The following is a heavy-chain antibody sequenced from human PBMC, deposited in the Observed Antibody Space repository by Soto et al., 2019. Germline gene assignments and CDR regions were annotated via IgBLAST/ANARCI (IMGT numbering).Heavy chain of an antibody. V-gene: IGHV3-30*18. Sequence: SLRLFCAASGFTFSSYGMHWVRQAPGKGLEWVAVISYDGSNKYYADSVKGRFTISRDNSKNTLYLQMNSLRAEDTAVYYCAKEDFYYYDSSGYPGYWGQGTMVTVSS. D-gene: IGHD3-22*01. J-gene: IGHJ4*02. CDR3: AKEDFYYYDSSGYPGY. CDR2: ISYDGSNK. CDR1: GFTFSSYG.